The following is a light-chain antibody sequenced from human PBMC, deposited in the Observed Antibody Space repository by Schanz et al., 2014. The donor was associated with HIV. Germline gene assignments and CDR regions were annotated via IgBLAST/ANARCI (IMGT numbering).Light chain of an antibody. J-gene: IGKJ3*01. CDR3: QESYSPPFT. CDR1: QNIGSY. Sequence: DIQMTQSPSSLSASVGDRVTITCRAGQNIGSYLNWYQQKPGKAPNLLIYAASSLQSGVPSRFSGGGSGTDFTLTINSLHPEDFATYYCQESYSPPFTFGPGTIVDIK. CDR2: AAS. V-gene: IGKV1-39*01.